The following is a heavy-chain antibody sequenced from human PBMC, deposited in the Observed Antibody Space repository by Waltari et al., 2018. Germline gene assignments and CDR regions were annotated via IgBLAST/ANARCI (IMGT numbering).Heavy chain of an antibody. V-gene: IGHV3-30*02. D-gene: IGHD3-10*01. J-gene: IGHJ4*02. CDR1: GFTFSSYG. Sequence: QVQLVESGGGVVQPGGSLRLSCAASGFTFSSYGMHWVRQAPGKGLEWVAFIRYDGSNKYYADSVKGRFTISRDNSKNTLYLQMNSLRAEDTAVYYCAKDKGITRNDYWGQGTLVTVSS. CDR2: IRYDGSNK. CDR3: AKDKGITRNDY.